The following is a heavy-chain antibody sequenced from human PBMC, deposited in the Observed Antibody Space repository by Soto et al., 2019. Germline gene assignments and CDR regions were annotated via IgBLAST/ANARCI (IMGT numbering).Heavy chain of an antibody. CDR2: IDGDGSRT. CDR1: GFTFSSYW. D-gene: IGHD1-1*01. CDR3: ARELASYNDY. Sequence: EVQLVESGGGLVQPGGSLRLSCAASGFTFSSYWMHWVRQAPGKGLVWVSRIDGDGSRTNYADSVKGRFTISRDNAKNTLYLQMNSLRAEDTAVYYCARELASYNDYWGQGTLVTVSS. J-gene: IGHJ4*02. V-gene: IGHV3-74*01.